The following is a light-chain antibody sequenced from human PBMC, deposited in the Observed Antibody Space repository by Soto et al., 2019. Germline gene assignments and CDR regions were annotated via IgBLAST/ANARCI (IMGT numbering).Light chain of an antibody. V-gene: IGKV1-5*01. J-gene: IGKJ1*01. Sequence: DIQMTQSPSTLSASVGDRVTITCRASQSISSWLAWYQQKPGKAPKLLIYDASSLESGVPSRFSGSGSGTEFANTISLLQPDDFATYYCQQYNSYWPFGQGTKVEIK. CDR2: DAS. CDR1: QSISSW. CDR3: QQYNSYWP.